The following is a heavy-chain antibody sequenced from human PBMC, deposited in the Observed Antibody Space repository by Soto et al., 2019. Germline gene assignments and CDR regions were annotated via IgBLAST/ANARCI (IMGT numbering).Heavy chain of an antibody. D-gene: IGHD6-13*01. J-gene: IGHJ4*02. V-gene: IGHV3-23*01. CDR2: ISGSGGST. CDR3: ACGIVAAGFFDY. CDR1: GFTFSSYA. Sequence: PGGSLRLSCAASGFTFSSYAMSWVRQAPGKGLEWVSAISGSGGSTYYADSVKGRFTISRDNSKNTLYLQMNSLRAEDTAVYYCACGIVAAGFFDYWGQGTLVTVSS.